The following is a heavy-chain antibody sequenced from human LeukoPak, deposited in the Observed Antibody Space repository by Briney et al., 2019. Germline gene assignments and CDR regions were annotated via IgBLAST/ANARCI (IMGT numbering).Heavy chain of an antibody. CDR2: IYYSGST. D-gene: IGHD2-21*01. CDR1: GGSISSYF. V-gene: IGHV4-59*01. CDR3: ARGVVVVIANDAFDI. Sequence: SETLSLTCTVSGGSISSYFWSWIRQPPGKGLEWIGYIYYSGSTNYNPSLKSRVTISVDTSKNQFSLKLSSVTAADTAVYYCARGVVVVIANDAFDIWGQGTMVTVSS. J-gene: IGHJ3*02.